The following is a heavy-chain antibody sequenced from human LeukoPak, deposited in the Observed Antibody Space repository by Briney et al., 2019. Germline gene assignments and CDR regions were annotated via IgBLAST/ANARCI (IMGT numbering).Heavy chain of an antibody. J-gene: IGHJ4*02. D-gene: IGHD2-15*01. CDR3: AGGLGWLIDY. CDR2: IFGGERT. Sequence: GGSLRLSCVASGFTVSSNRMSWVRQAPGKGLEWVSVIFGGERTYYADSVKGRFTISRDNAKDSLYLQMNSLRAEDTAVYYCAGGLGWLIDYWGQGTLVTVSS. V-gene: IGHV3-53*01. CDR1: GFTVSSNR.